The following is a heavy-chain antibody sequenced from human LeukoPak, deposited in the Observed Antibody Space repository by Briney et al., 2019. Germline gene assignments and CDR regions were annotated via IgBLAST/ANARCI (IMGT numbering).Heavy chain of an antibody. Sequence: GASVKVSCKASGGTFSRYAISWARQAPGQGLEWMGGIIPIFGKTNYAQKFQGRVTITADESTSTGYMELSSLRSEDTAVYYCARVVVDYYYYMDVWGKGTTVTVSS. J-gene: IGHJ6*03. D-gene: IGHD2-15*01. CDR2: IIPIFGKT. CDR1: GGTFSRYA. V-gene: IGHV1-69*13. CDR3: ARVVVDYYYYMDV.